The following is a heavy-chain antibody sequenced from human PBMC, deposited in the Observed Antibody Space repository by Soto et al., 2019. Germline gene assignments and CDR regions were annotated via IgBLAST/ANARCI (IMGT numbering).Heavy chain of an antibody. D-gene: IGHD3-22*01. CDR3: ARGDNFYDSSGYYY. Sequence: PGGCLRLSCVASGFTFSNYAMHWVRQTPGKGLEWVAVISHDVTNQYYADSVKGRFTISRDNSKNTLYLQMNSLRAEDTAVYYCARGDNFYDSSGYYYWGQGTLVTVSS. V-gene: IGHV3-30-3*01. J-gene: IGHJ4*02. CDR1: GFTFSNYA. CDR2: ISHDVTNQ.